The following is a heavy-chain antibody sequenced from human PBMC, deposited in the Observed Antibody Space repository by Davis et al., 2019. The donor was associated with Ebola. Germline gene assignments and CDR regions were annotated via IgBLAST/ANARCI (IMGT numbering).Heavy chain of an antibody. CDR3: ATGQWRLWLIY. D-gene: IGHD5-18*01. Sequence: AASVKVSCKASGYTFTSYGISWVRQAPGQGLEWMGWINPHNGNTNYAQNVQGRVIMTSDTATTTAYMELSSLRSEDTAVYYCATGQWRLWLIYWGQGTLVTVSS. CDR1: GYTFTSYG. J-gene: IGHJ4*02. V-gene: IGHV1-18*01. CDR2: INPHNGNT.